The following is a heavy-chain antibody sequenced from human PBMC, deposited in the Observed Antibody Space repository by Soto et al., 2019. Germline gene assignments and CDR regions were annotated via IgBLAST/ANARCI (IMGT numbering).Heavy chain of an antibody. J-gene: IGHJ6*02. CDR1: GYTFTSYD. CDR2: MSPNSGAT. Sequence: QVQLVQSGAEVTKPGASVKVSCKASGYTFTSYDINWVRQATGQGLEWMGWMSPNSGATGYAQKFQGRVTMTRDTSISTVYLELSNLRSEDTAIYYCARGVDNGVDVWGQGSTVTVSS. CDR3: ARGVDNGVDV. V-gene: IGHV1-8*01. D-gene: IGHD2-8*01.